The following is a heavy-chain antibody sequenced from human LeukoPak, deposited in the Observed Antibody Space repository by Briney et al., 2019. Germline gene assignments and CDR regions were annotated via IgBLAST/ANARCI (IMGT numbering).Heavy chain of an antibody. Sequence: GGSLRLSCVASGFFISTYNMNWVRQAPGKGLEWVSYISSSSSTIYYADSVKGRFAISRDNAQNSLYLQMNSLRDDDTAVYYCARDVSGYPYWGQGTLDTVSS. J-gene: IGHJ4*02. CDR1: GFFISTYN. V-gene: IGHV3-48*02. CDR3: ARDVSGYPY. D-gene: IGHD5-12*01. CDR2: ISSSSSTI.